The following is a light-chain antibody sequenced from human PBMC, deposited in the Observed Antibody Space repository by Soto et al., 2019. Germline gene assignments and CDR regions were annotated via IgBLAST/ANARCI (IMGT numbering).Light chain of an antibody. CDR2: GAS. V-gene: IGKV3-20*01. CDR1: QSVSNNY. CDR3: QQYGSSPPVT. J-gene: IGKJ4*01. Sequence: EIVLMQSPGTLSLSPGERATLSCRASQSVSNNYLAWYQQKPGQAPRLLIYGASSRATGIPARFSGSGSGTDFTLTISRLEPEDFAVYYCQQYGSSPPVTFGGGTKVEIK.